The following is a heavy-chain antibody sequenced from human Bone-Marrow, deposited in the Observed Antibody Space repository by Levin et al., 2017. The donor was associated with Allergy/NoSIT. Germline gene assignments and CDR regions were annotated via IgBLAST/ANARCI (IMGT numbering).Heavy chain of an antibody. D-gene: IGHD2-2*01. Sequence: GGSLRLSCETSGFTLNGYGIHWVRQAPGKGLEWLAVTWWHGNKEDYADSVKGRFTVSRDNFKNVYLHIKSLRPEDTAVYYCARDMDTSSHFSWFDPWGQGTLVTVSS. CDR1: GFTLNGYG. CDR2: TWWHGNKE. J-gene: IGHJ5*02. CDR3: ARDMDTSSHFSWFDP. V-gene: IGHV3-33*01.